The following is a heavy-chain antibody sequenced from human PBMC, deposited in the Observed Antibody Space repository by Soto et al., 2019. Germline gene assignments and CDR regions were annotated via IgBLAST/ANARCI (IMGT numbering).Heavy chain of an antibody. D-gene: IGHD3-9*01. V-gene: IGHV1-18*01. CDR1: GYTFTSYG. CDR3: ARGSPNHYDILTGYTHTSRYYFDY. CDR2: ISAYNGNT. J-gene: IGHJ4*02. Sequence: ASVKVSCKASGYTFTSYGISWVRQAPGQGLEWMGWISAYNGNTNYAQKLQGRVTMTTDTSTSTAYMELRSLTSDDTAVYYCARGSPNHYDILTGYTHTSRYYFDYWGQGTLVTVSS.